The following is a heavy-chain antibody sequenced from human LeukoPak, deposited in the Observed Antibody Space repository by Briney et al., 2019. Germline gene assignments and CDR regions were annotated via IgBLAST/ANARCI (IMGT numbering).Heavy chain of an antibody. Sequence: DSVKVSCKASGYTFTSYYMHWERQAPGQGLEWMGIINPSGGSTSYAQKFQGRVTMTRDTSTSTVYMELSSLRSEDTAVYYYARGWDTAMTDYWGQGTLVTVSS. D-gene: IGHD5-18*01. J-gene: IGHJ4*02. V-gene: IGHV1-46*01. CDR1: GYTFTSYY. CDR3: ARGWDTAMTDY. CDR2: INPSGGST.